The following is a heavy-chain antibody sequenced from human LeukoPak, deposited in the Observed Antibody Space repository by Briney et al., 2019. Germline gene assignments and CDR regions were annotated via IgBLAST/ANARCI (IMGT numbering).Heavy chain of an antibody. V-gene: IGHV3-48*04. CDR1: GFTFSSYS. CDR2: ISSSGSTI. Sequence: GGSLRLSCAASGFTFSSYSMNWVRQAPGKGLEWVSYISSSGSTIYYADSVKGRFTISRDNAKNSLYLQMNSLRAEDTAVYYCARGDRNEAAFDYWGQGTLVTVSS. D-gene: IGHD1-1*01. J-gene: IGHJ4*02. CDR3: ARGDRNEAAFDY.